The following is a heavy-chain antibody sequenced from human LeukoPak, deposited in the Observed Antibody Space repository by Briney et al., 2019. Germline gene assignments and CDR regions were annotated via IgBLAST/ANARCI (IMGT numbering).Heavy chain of an antibody. CDR1: GYSISSGYY. J-gene: IGHJ4*02. V-gene: IGHV4-38-2*02. D-gene: IGHD4-17*01. CDR3: ARDFDDYGDPIPGV. Sequence: PSETLSLTCTVSGYSISSGYYWGWIRQPPGKGLEWIGSIYHSGSTYYNPSLKSRVTISVDTSKNQFSLKLSSVTAADTAVYYCARDFDDYGDPIPGVWGQGTLVTVSS. CDR2: IYHSGST.